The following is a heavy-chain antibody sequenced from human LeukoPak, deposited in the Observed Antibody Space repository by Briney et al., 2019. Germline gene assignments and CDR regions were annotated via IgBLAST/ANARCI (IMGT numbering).Heavy chain of an antibody. J-gene: IGHJ4*02. CDR2: IYSGGYT. D-gene: IGHD1-1*01. CDR1: GFTASSNY. CDR3: AKTGNPATGDY. V-gene: IGHV3-53*01. Sequence: GESLRLSCAASGFTASSNYMSWVRQAPGKGLEWVSVIYSGGYTYYADSVKGRFTISRDNSKNTLYLQMNSLRTEDTAVYYCAKTGNPATGDYWGQGTLVTVSS.